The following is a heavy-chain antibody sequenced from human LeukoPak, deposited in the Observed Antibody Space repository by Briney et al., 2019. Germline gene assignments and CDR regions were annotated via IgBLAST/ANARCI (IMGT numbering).Heavy chain of an antibody. J-gene: IGHJ4*02. CDR1: GFTFSNSY. Sequence: GGSLRLSCAASGFTFSNSYMTWVRQAPGKGLEWVANIKEDGSEKDYVDSVKGRFTISRDNAKNSLYLQMNSLTAEDTAVYYCARDYLVDYWGQGTLVTVSS. CDR2: IKEDGSEK. D-gene: IGHD2/OR15-2a*01. V-gene: IGHV3-7*01. CDR3: ARDYLVDY.